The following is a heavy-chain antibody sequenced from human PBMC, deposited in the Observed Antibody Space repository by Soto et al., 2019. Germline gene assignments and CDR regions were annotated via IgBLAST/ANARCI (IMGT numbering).Heavy chain of an antibody. CDR1: GGSISSGGYY. V-gene: IGHV4-31*03. J-gene: IGHJ4*02. CDR3: ARGSWSAPYGDY. Sequence: SETLSLTCTVSGGSISSGGYYWSWIRQHPGKGLEWIGYIYYSGSTYYNPSLKSRVTISVDTSKNQFSLKLSSVTAADTAVYYCARGSWSAPYGDYWGQGTLVTVSS. D-gene: IGHD3-3*01. CDR2: IYYSGST.